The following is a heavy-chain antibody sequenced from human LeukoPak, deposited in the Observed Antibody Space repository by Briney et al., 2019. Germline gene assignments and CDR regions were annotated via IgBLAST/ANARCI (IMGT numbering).Heavy chain of an antibody. CDR1: GFTFSNYA. Sequence: GGSLRLSCAASGFTFSNYAMSWVRQAPGKGLEWVSAISGGGGPTYYADSVKGRFTISRDNSKNTLYLQMNSLRAEDTAVYYCASAGPYKRYAFDIWGQGTMVTVSS. CDR3: ASAGPYKRYAFDI. CDR2: ISGGGGPT. D-gene: IGHD6-19*01. V-gene: IGHV3-23*01. J-gene: IGHJ3*02.